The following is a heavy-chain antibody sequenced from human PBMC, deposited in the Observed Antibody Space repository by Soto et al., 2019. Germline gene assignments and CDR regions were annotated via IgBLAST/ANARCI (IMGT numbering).Heavy chain of an antibody. CDR1: GFTVSSNY. CDR2: IYSGGST. Sequence: GGSLRLSCAASGFTVSSNYMSWVRQAPGKGLEWVSVIYSGGSTYYADSVKGRFTISRDNSKNTLYLQMNSLRAEDTAVYYCARVGLGAWGFDYWGQGTLVTVSS. J-gene: IGHJ4*02. V-gene: IGHV3-53*01. D-gene: IGHD3-16*01. CDR3: ARVGLGAWGFDY.